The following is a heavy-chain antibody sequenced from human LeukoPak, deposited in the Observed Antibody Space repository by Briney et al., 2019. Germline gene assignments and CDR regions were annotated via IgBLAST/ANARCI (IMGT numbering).Heavy chain of an antibody. CDR1: GGSFSGYY. J-gene: IGHJ4*02. D-gene: IGHD3-22*01. V-gene: IGHV4-34*01. CDR3: ARGRCYYDSSGYWYYFDY. CDR2: INHSGST. Sequence: PSETLSLTCAVYGGSFSGYYRSWIRQPPGKGLEWIGEINHSGSTNYNPSLQSRVTISVDPSKNQFSLKLSSVTAADTAVYYCARGRCYYDSSGYWYYFDYWGQGTLVTVSS.